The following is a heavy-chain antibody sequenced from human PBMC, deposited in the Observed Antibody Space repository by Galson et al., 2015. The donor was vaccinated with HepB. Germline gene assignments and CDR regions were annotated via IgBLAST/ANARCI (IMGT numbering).Heavy chain of an antibody. CDR1: GGTFSSYA. CDR3: ARGQLVPEGYYYYYMDV. V-gene: IGHV1-69*13. Sequence: SVKVSCKASGGTFSSYAISWVRQAPGQGLEWMGGIIPIFGTANYAQKFQGRVTITADESTSTAYMELSSLRSEDTAVNYCARGQLVPEGYYYYYMDVWGKGTTVTVSS. CDR2: IIPIFGTA. D-gene: IGHD6-13*01. J-gene: IGHJ6*03.